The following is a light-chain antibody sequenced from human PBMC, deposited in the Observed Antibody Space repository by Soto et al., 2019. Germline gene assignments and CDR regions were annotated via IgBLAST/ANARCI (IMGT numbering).Light chain of an antibody. J-gene: IGKJ4*01. Sequence: DIQMTQSPSSVSASVGDRVTITCRASQTLSNYLTWFQQKPGKAPKVLIYGASTLQSVVPSRFSGSGSGAEFTLTISNLQPDDSATYYCQQSFSPRLTFGGGTKVAIK. CDR1: QTLSNY. CDR2: GAS. V-gene: IGKV1-39*01. CDR3: QQSFSPRLT.